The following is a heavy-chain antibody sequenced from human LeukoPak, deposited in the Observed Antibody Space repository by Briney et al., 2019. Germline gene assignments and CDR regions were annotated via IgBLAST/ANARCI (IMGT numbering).Heavy chain of an antibody. D-gene: IGHD1-1*01. CDR2: IYYSGRT. CDR3: ARVEPTGTTSGFDY. V-gene: IGHV4-59*01. J-gene: IGHJ4*02. Sequence: PSETLSLTCTVSGGSISNYYWTWIRQPPGKGLEWIGYIYYSGRTNYNPSLKTRVTISVDTSKNQFSLKLSSVTAADTAVYYCARVEPTGTTSGFDYWGQGTLVTVSS. CDR1: GGSISNYY.